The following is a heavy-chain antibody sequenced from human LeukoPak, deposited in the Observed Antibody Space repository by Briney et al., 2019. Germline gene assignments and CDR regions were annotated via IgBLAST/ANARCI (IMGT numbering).Heavy chain of an antibody. CDR1: GGSISSSSYY. Sequence: PSGTLSLTCTVSGGSISSSSYYWGWIRQPPGKGLEWIGSIYYSGSTYYNPSLKSRVTISVDTSKNQFSLKLNSVTAADTAVYYCARRSAAGNSGKWFDPWGQGTLVTVSS. CDR2: IYYSGST. J-gene: IGHJ5*02. V-gene: IGHV4-39*01. D-gene: IGHD6-13*01. CDR3: ARRSAAGNSGKWFDP.